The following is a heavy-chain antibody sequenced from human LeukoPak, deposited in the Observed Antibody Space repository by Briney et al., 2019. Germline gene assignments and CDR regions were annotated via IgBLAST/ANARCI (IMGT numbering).Heavy chain of an antibody. Sequence: GGSLRLSCAASGFTLNNAWMSWVRQDPGKWLEWLGRIKRETDGGTIDYAAPVKGRFTISRDDSRNTLYLQMDSLKIEDTAVYYCTTDRYYDNSELQFQHWGQGTLVTVSS. CDR3: TTDRYYDNSELQFQH. CDR1: GFTLNNAW. D-gene: IGHD3-22*01. CDR2: IKRETDGGTI. V-gene: IGHV3-15*01. J-gene: IGHJ1*01.